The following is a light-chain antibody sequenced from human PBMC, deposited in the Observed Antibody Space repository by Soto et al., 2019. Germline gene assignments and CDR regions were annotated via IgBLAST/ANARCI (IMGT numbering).Light chain of an antibody. CDR3: CSYAGSYTLI. Sequence: QSALTQPPSAPGSPGQSVTISCTGTSSDVGGYNYVSWYQQHPGKAPKLMIYEDTKRPSGVSSRFSGSKSGNTASLTISGLQAEDAAAYYCCSYAGSYTLIFGGGTKLTVL. V-gene: IGLV2-8*01. J-gene: IGLJ2*01. CDR1: SSDVGGYNY. CDR2: EDT.